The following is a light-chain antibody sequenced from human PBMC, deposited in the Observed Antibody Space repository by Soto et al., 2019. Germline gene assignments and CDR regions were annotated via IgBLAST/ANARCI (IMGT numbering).Light chain of an antibody. CDR2: GAS. V-gene: IGKV3-20*01. J-gene: IGKJ1*01. Sequence: EIVLTQSPGTLSLSPGERATLSCRASQSVSSNYLAWYQQKPGQAPRLLIYGASSRATGIPDRFTGSWSGTDFTLTISRMEPDDFAVYYCQHYGDSPRRFGQGTKVEIK. CDR1: QSVSSNY. CDR3: QHYGDSPRR.